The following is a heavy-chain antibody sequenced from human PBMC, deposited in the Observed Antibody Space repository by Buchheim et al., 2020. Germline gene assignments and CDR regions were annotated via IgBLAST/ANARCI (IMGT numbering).Heavy chain of an antibody. CDR1: GYTFASYD. CDR3: ARCVYCSSTSCYGRRWFDP. D-gene: IGHD2-2*01. Sequence: QVQLVQSGAEVKKPGASVKVSCKASGYTFASYDINWVRQATGQGLEWMGWMNPNSGNTGYAQKFQGRVTMTRDTSISTAYMELSSLRSEDTAVYYCARCVYCSSTSCYGRRWFDPWGQGTL. V-gene: IGHV1-8*01. J-gene: IGHJ5*02. CDR2: MNPNSGNT.